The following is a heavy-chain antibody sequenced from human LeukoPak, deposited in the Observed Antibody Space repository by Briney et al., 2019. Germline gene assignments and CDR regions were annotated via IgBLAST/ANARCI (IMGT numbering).Heavy chain of an antibody. V-gene: IGHV4-39*01. D-gene: IGHD5/OR15-5a*01. CDR1: GASISSGSNY. CDR2: IYSSGST. J-gene: IGHJ5*02. Sequence: SETLSLTCSVSGASISSGSNYWGWIRQPPGKTLEWIGSIYSSGSTYYNPSLKSRVTISVDTSKNQFSLKLSSVTAADTAVYYCARQLKTISVRWGVLNFDPWGQGTLVTVSS. CDR3: ARQLKTISVRWGVLNFDP.